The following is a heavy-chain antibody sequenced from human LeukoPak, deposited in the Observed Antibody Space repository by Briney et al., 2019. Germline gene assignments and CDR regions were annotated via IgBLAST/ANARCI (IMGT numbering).Heavy chain of an antibody. J-gene: IGHJ5*02. CDR3: TGGILEWLLSEFDP. CDR2: IKSKTDGGTT. CDR1: GFTFSNAW. V-gene: IGHV3-15*07. Sequence: GGSLRLSCAASGFTFSNAWMNWVSQAPGKGLEWVGRIKSKTDGGTTDYAAPVKGRFTISRDDSKNTLYLQMNSLKTEDTAVYYCTGGILEWLLSEFDPWGQGTLVTVSS. D-gene: IGHD3-3*01.